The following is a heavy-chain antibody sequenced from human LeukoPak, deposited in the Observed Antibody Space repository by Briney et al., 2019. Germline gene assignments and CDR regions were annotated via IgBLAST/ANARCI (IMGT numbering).Heavy chain of an antibody. CDR3: ARAGGSSGYDY. D-gene: IGHD3-3*01. CDR1: GYTFTSYG. V-gene: IGHV1-3*03. CDR2: VNAGNGNT. J-gene: IGHJ4*02. Sequence: ASVKVSCKASGYTFTSYGISWVRQAPGQGLEWMGWVNAGNGNTKYSQEFQGRVTITRDTSASTAYMELSSLRSEDMAVYYCARAGGSSGYDYWGQGTLVTVSS.